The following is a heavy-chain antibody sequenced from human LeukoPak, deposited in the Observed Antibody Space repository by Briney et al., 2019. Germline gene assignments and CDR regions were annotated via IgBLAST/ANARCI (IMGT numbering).Heavy chain of an antibody. CDR1: GFTFDDYG. J-gene: IGHJ4*02. CDR3: ARAYQLLYLGPFDY. CDR2: INWNGGST. V-gene: IGHV3-20*04. Sequence: GGSLRLSCAAPGFTFDDYGMSWVRQAPGKGLEWVSGINWNGGSTGYADSVKGRFTISRDNAKNSLYLQMNSLRAEDTALYYCARAYQLLYLGPFDYWGQGTLVTVSS. D-gene: IGHD2-2*02.